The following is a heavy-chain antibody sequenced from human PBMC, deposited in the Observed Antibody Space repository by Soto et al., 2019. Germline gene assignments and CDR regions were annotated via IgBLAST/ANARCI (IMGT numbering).Heavy chain of an antibody. Sequence: PSETLSLTCTVSGGSISSYYWSWIRQPPGKGLEWIGYIYYSGSTNYNPSLKSRVTISVDTSKNQFSLKLSSVTAADTAVYYCARDRRDWYYFDYWGQGTLVTVSS. CDR1: GGSISSYY. CDR3: ARDRRDWYYFDY. D-gene: IGHD3-9*01. CDR2: IYYSGST. V-gene: IGHV4-59*01. J-gene: IGHJ4*02.